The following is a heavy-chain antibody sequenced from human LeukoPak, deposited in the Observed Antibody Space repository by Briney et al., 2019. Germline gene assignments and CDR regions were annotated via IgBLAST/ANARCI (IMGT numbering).Heavy chain of an antibody. Sequence: GASVKVSCNASGYTFTAYDMHWVRQAPGQGLEWMGRINPNRGGTTYAQHFQGRVTMTRDTSISTAYLELSSLRPDDTAIYYCARGPYDYVWGNYRYTAASFDYWGQGTLVTVSS. D-gene: IGHD3-16*02. CDR3: ARGPYDYVWGNYRYTAASFDY. CDR2: INPNRGGT. CDR1: GYTFTAYD. J-gene: IGHJ4*02. V-gene: IGHV1-2*06.